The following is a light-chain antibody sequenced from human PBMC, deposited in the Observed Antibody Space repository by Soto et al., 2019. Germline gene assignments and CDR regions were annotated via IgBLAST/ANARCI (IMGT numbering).Light chain of an antibody. J-gene: IGKJ1*01. V-gene: IGKV3-15*01. CDR2: GAS. CDR1: QSVSSN. Sequence: EIVMTQSPSTLSVSPGERATLSCRASQSVSSNLAWYQQKPGQAPRLLIYGASTRATGIPARFSGSGSGTEFTLTISRLEPEDFAVYYCQQTTFGQGTKVDIK. CDR3: QQTT.